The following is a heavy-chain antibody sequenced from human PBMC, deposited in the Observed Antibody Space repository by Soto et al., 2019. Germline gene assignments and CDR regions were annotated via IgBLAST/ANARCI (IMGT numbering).Heavy chain of an antibody. CDR2: ISSSSSYI. CDR1: GFTFGSYS. D-gene: IGHD6-19*01. Sequence: GGSLRLACAASGFTFGSYSMNWVRQAPGKGLEWVSSISSSSSYIYYADSVKGRFTISRDNAKNSLYLQMNSLRAEDTAVYYCARDRFQSVAGPYYFDYWGQGTLVTVSS. V-gene: IGHV3-21*01. J-gene: IGHJ4*02. CDR3: ARDRFQSVAGPYYFDY.